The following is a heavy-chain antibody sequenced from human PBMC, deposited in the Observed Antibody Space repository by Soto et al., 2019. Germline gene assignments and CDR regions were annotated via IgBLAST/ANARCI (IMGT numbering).Heavy chain of an antibody. CDR2: INSYNGNT. CDR3: ARVRGAALRWFYFEF. Sequence: QVQLVQSGPELKKPGASVRISCKASGYTFTTHSFTSVRQAPGQGLEWMGWINSYNGNTNYTQKFQGRETMTTDTSTSTAYMQLRSLKSDDTAVYYCARVRGAALRWFYFEFWGQGTLVTVSS. V-gene: IGHV1-18*04. J-gene: IGHJ4*02. CDR1: GYTFTTHS. D-gene: IGHD4-17*01.